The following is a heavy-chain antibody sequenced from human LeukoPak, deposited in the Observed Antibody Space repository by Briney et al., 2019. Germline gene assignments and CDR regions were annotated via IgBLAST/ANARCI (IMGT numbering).Heavy chain of an antibody. CDR1: GFTFSSYA. CDR2: ISGDAVTS. Sequence: GGSLRLSCAASGFTFSSYAMNWVRQAPGKGLEWVSTISGDAVTSWYADSVKGRFTVSRDNSKNIVFLQMNNLRAEDTAVYYCAKKDSDGSYNWFDPWGQGTLVTVSS. V-gene: IGHV3-23*01. D-gene: IGHD5-18*01. CDR3: AKKDSDGSYNWFDP. J-gene: IGHJ5*02.